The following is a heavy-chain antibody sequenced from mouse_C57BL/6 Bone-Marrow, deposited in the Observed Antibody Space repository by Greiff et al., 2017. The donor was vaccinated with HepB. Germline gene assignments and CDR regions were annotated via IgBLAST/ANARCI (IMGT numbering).Heavy chain of an antibody. CDR3: ASEDYFHY. J-gene: IGHJ2*01. V-gene: IGHV1-82*01. CDR2: IYPGDGDT. Sequence: QVQLKESGPELVKPGASVKISCKASGYAFSSSWMNWVKQRPGKGLEWIGRIYPGDGDTNYNGKFKGKATLTADKSSSTAYMQLSSLTSEDSAVYFCASEDYFHYWGQGTTLTVSS. CDR1: GYAFSSSW.